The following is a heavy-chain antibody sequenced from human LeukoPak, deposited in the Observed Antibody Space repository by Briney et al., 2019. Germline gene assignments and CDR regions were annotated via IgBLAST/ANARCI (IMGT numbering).Heavy chain of an antibody. CDR3: ARLVGATAIDAFDI. J-gene: IGHJ3*02. Sequence: PSETLSLTCTVSGGSISSYYWSWIRQPPGKGLEWIGYIYYSESTNYNPSLKSRVTISVDTSKNQFSLKLSSATAADTAVYYCARLVGATAIDAFDIWGQGTMVTVSS. V-gene: IGHV4-59*01. CDR1: GGSISSYY. CDR2: IYYSEST. D-gene: IGHD1-26*01.